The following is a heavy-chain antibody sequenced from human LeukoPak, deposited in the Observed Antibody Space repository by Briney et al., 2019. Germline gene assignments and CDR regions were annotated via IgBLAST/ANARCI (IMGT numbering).Heavy chain of an antibody. CDR2: IYTSGST. V-gene: IGHV4-61*02. CDR3: AGAAAGKIDY. J-gene: IGHJ4*02. Sequence: SETLSLTCTVSGGSISSGSYYWSWIRQPAGKGLEWIGRIYTSGSTNYNPSFKSRVTISVDTSKNQFSLKLSSVTAADTAVYYCAGAAAGKIDYWGQGTLVTVSS. CDR1: GGSISSGSYY. D-gene: IGHD6-13*01.